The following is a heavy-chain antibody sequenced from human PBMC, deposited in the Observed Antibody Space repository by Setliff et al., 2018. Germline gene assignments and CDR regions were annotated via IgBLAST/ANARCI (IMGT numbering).Heavy chain of an antibody. V-gene: IGHV3-48*03. CDR2: VSSGSTI. CDR1: GFSFRTYG. J-gene: IGHJ4*02. CDR3: ARDATFSFDS. Sequence: GGSLRLSCTASGFSFRTYGMNWVRQAPGKGLEWIAYVSSGSTIFYADSVSGRFSVSRDDAGNAVSLQMNSLTVEDTANYYCARDATFSFDSWGQGTLVTVSS.